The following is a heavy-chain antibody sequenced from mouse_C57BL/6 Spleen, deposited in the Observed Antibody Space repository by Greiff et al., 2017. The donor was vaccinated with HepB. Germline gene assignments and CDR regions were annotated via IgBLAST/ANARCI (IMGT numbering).Heavy chain of an antibody. V-gene: IGHV3-6*01. CDR3: ARDLNCFDY. J-gene: IGHJ2*01. CDR2: ISYDGSN. Sequence: EVQLQQSGPGLVTPSQSLSLTCSVTGYSITSGYYWNWIRQFPGNKLEWMGYISYDGSNNYNPTLKNRISIPRHTSKNHFFLKLNSVTTEATATYYCARDLNCFDYWGQGTTLTVSS. CDR1: GYSITSGYY.